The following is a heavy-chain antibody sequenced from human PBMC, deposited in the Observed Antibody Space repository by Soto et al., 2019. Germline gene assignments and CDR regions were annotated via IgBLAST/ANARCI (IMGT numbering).Heavy chain of an antibody. V-gene: IGHV3-23*01. CDR2: ISGGGDST. J-gene: IGHJ5*02. CDR1: GFTFSTNS. Sequence: EVQLLESGGGLVQPGGSLRLSCAASGFTFSTNSMTWVRQAPGKGLEWVCGISGGGDSTHYADSVKGRFTISRDNSKKMVYLQMNSLTADDTAVYFCSKWDGYGDQWGQGTLVTVS. D-gene: IGHD5-12*01. CDR3: SKWDGYGDQ.